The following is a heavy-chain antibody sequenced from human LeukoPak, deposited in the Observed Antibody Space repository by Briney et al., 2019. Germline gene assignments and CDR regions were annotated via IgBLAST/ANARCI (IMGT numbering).Heavy chain of an antibody. CDR2: IKSETDGGTT. Sequence: GGSLRLSCAASGFAFSNAWMHWVRQPPRKGLEWVGRIKSETDGGTTDYAAPVKGGFTISRDDSKNTLYLQMNSLRAEDTAVYYCAKNYGGNVYGGFDYWGQGTLVTVSS. D-gene: IGHD4-23*01. CDR3: AKNYGGNVYGGFDY. CDR1: GFAFSNAW. V-gene: IGHV3-15*01. J-gene: IGHJ4*02.